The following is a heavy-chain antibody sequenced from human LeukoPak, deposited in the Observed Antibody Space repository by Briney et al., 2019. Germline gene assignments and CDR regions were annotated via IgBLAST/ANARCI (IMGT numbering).Heavy chain of an antibody. CDR1: GGTFSSYT. V-gene: IGHV1-69*04. CDR3: AREWFGELAYYYGMDV. D-gene: IGHD3-10*01. J-gene: IGHJ6*02. Sequence: SVKVSCKASGGTFSSYTIDWVRQAPGQGLEWMGRIIPILGIANYAQKFQGRVTITADKSTSTAYMELSSLRSEDTAVYYCAREWFGELAYYYGMDVWGQGTTVTVSS. CDR2: IIPILGIA.